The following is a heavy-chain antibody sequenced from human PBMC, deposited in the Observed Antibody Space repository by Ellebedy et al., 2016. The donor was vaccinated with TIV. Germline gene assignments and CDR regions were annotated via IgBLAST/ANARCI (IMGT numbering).Heavy chain of an antibody. CDR3: AKGDSSSSGLWYYYYGMDV. V-gene: IGHV3-23*01. D-gene: IGHD6-6*01. CDR2: ISGSGGST. J-gene: IGHJ6*02. Sequence: GESLKISCAASGFTFSDFYMSWVRQAPGKGLEWVSAISGSGGSTYYADSVKGRFTISRDNSKNTLYLQMNSLRAEDTAVYYCAKGDSSSSGLWYYYYGMDVWGQGTTVTVSS. CDR1: GFTFSDFY.